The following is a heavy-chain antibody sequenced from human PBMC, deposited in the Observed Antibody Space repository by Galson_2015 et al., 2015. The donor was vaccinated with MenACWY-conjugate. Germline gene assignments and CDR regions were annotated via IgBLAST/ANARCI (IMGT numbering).Heavy chain of an antibody. CDR2: IDPKSGGA. D-gene: IGHD2-2*01. Sequence: SVKVSCKASGYPFTAYFIHWVRQAPGQGLQWMGWIDPKSGGANYAQNFQFRVTMTRDTSISTAYMDLSSLRSDDTAVYYCTRDRHPPSAPFDYWGQGTLVTVSS. CDR3: TRDRHPPSAPFDY. J-gene: IGHJ4*02. CDR1: GYPFTAYF. V-gene: IGHV1-2*02.